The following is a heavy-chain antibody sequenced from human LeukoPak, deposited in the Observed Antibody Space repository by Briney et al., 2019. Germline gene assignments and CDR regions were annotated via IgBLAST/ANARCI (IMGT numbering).Heavy chain of an antibody. CDR2: IYYSGST. CDR3: ARGGRHYYDSSGYSH. V-gene: IGHV4-31*03. D-gene: IGHD3-22*01. Sequence: SQTLSLTCTVSGGSISSGGYYWSWIRQHPGEGLEWIGYIYYSGSTNYNPSLKSRVTISVDTSKNQFSLRLSSVTAADTAVYYCARGGRHYYDSSGYSHWGQGTLVAVSS. J-gene: IGHJ4*02. CDR1: GGSISSGGYY.